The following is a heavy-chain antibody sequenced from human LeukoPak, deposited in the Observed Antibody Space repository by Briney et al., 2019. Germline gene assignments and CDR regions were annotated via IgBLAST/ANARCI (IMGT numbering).Heavy chain of an antibody. CDR2: ISAYNGNT. D-gene: IGHD3-3*01. V-gene: IGHV1-18*01. CDR1: GYTFTSYG. Sequence: GASVKVSCKASGYTFTSYGISWVRQAPGQGLEWMGWISAYNGNTNYAQKLQGRVTMTTDTSTSTAYMELRSPRSDDTAVYYCARGIYDFWSGERYFDYWGQGTLVTVSS. J-gene: IGHJ4*02. CDR3: ARGIYDFWSGERYFDY.